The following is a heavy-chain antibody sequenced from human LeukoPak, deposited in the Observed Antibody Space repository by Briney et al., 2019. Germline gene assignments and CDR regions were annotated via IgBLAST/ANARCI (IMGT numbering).Heavy chain of an antibody. Sequence: GGSLRLSCAASGFTSGISWMSWVRQAPGKGLEWVANINQDGSAQYYVDSVKGRFTISRDNAKNSLYLQMNSLRAEDTAVYYCARDPGYCSGGSCYWGQGTLVTVSS. CDR2: INQDGSAQ. J-gene: IGHJ4*02. V-gene: IGHV3-7*01. CDR1: GFTSGISW. CDR3: ARDPGYCSGGSCY. D-gene: IGHD2-15*01.